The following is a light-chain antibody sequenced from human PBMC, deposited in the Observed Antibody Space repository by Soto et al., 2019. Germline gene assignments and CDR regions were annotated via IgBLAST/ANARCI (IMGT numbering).Light chain of an antibody. V-gene: IGLV1-44*01. CDR1: TSNIGSNP. Sequence: QSVLTQPPAVCGTPGQTVTISCSGSTSNIGSNPVNWYQQLPGTAPRLLISTNNQRPSGVPDRFSGSRSGTSASLAISGLQSEDEADYYCAAWDDRLNGPSYVFGTGTKVTVL. CDR3: AAWDDRLNGPSYV. CDR2: TNN. J-gene: IGLJ1*01.